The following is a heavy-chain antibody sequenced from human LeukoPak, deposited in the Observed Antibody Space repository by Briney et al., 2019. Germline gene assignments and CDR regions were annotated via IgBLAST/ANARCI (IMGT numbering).Heavy chain of an antibody. Sequence: SETLSLTCTVSGGSISSGDYYWSWIRQPPGKGLEWIGYIYYSGSTYYNPSLKSRVTISVGTSKNQFSLKLSSVTAADTAVYYCAREILGYCSSTSCYTESNWFDPWGQGTLVTVSS. J-gene: IGHJ5*02. CDR2: IYYSGST. V-gene: IGHV4-30-4*01. CDR3: AREILGYCSSTSCYTESNWFDP. CDR1: GGSISSGDYY. D-gene: IGHD2-2*02.